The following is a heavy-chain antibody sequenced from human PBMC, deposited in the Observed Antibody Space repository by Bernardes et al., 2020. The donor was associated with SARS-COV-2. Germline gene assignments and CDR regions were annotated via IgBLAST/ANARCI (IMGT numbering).Heavy chain of an antibody. Sequence: GGSLRLSCAASGFTFSGYWMSWVRQAPGKGLEWVASIKQDGRETYAVDSVRGRFTISRDNAKNSVSLQMNSLRAEDTAVYYCARVDFSNLYYFDYWGQGTPVTVSS. V-gene: IGHV3-7*01. CDR2: IKQDGRET. D-gene: IGHD4-4*01. CDR3: ARVDFSNLYYFDY. CDR1: GFTFSGYW. J-gene: IGHJ4*02.